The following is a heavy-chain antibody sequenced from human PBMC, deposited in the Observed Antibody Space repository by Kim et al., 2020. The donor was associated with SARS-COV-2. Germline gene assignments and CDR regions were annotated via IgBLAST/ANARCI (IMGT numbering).Heavy chain of an antibody. CDR1: GGSINSGAYY. Sequence: SETLSLTCSVSGGSINSGAYYWGWVRQPPGKGLEWLATSYHTGKTFYSASLKNRVSMSMDPSKNQLSLRLGSVTAADTAIYFCARSIAGAGLYYFDFWG. D-gene: IGHD6-19*01. CDR2: SYHTGKT. V-gene: IGHV4-39*01. CDR3: ARSIAGAGLYYFDF. J-gene: IGHJ4*01.